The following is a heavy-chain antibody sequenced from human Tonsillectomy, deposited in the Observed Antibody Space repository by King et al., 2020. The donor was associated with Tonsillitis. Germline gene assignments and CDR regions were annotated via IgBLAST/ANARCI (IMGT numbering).Heavy chain of an antibody. CDR2: IYPGDSDT. Sequence: QLVQSGAEVKKPGESLKISCKGSGYSFTSYWIGWVRQMPGKGLEWMGIIYPGDSDTRYSPSFQGQVTISADKSISTAYLQWSSLKASDTAMYYCARGPPGEWFGELPVYYFDYWGQGTLVTVSS. V-gene: IGHV5-51*01. D-gene: IGHD3-10*01. CDR1: GYSFTSYW. J-gene: IGHJ4*02. CDR3: ARGPPGEWFGELPVYYFDY.